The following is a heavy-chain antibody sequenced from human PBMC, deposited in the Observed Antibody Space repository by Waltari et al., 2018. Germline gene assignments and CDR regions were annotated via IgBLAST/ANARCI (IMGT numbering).Heavy chain of an antibody. V-gene: IGHV6-1*01. Sequence: QVQLQQSGPGLVKPSQTLSLTCAVSGDSLFTTSVAWNWIRQSPSRGLEWLGRTYYGSSCLNYYALSLKGRITVNPDTSKNHFSLQLDSVTPDDTAVYYCARGKFTAFDIWGQGTMVTVSS. J-gene: IGHJ3*02. CDR3: ARGKFTAFDI. CDR2: TYYGSSCLN. CDR1: GDSLFTTSVA.